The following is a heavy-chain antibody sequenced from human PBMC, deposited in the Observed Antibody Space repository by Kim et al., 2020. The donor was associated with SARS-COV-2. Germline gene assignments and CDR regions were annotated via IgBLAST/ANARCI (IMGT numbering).Heavy chain of an antibody. J-gene: IGHJ4*02. Sequence: GESLKISCKGSGYSFTNYWIGWVRQMPGKGLEWMGIIYPGDSDTRYSPSFQGQVTISADKSISTAYLQWSSLKASDTAMYYCARRNYYGSGSSFRQFDYWGQGTLVTVSA. CDR1: GYSFTNYW. V-gene: IGHV5-51*01. D-gene: IGHD3-10*01. CDR3: ARRNYYGSGSSFRQFDY. CDR2: IYPGDSDT.